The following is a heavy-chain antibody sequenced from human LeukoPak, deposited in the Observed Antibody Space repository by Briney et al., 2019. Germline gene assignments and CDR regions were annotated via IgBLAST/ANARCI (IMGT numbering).Heavy chain of an antibody. Sequence: GASVKVSCKASGYTFTGYYMHWVRQAPGQGLEWMGWINPNSGGTNYAQKFQGRVTMTRDTSISTAYMELRSLRSDDTAVYYCARTTYYYDGSGYFFSVGYYYGMDVWGQGTTVTVSS. J-gene: IGHJ6*02. D-gene: IGHD3-22*01. V-gene: IGHV1-2*02. CDR2: INPNSGGT. CDR1: GYTFTGYY. CDR3: ARTTYYYDGSGYFFSVGYYYGMDV.